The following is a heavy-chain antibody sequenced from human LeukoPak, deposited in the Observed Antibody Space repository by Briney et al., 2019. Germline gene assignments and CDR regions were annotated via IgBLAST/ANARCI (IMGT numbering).Heavy chain of an antibody. V-gene: IGHV4-39*01. J-gene: IGHJ6*03. D-gene: IGHD6-13*01. CDR3: ARADYSSTWSHDYYYMDV. CDR1: GGSISSSSYY. CDR2: IYYSGST. Sequence: PSETLSLTCTVSGGSISSSSYYWGWIRQPPGKGLEWIGSIYYSGSTYYNPSLKSRVTISVDTSKNQFSLKLSSVTAADTAVYYCARADYSSTWSHDYYYMDVWGKGTTVTVSS.